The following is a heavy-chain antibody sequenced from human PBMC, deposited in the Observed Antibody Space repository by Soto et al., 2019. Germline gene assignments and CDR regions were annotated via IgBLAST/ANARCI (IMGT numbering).Heavy chain of an antibody. J-gene: IGHJ6*02. Sequence: QVQLQQWGAGLLKPSETLSLTCAVYGGSFSGYYWSWIRQPPGKGLEWIGEINHSGSTNYNPSLKSRVTISVDPSKNQFSLKLSSVTAADTAVYYCARGAGRGGYYYYGMDVWGQGTTVTVSS. CDR2: INHSGST. V-gene: IGHV4-34*01. D-gene: IGHD3-10*01. CDR3: ARGAGRGGYYYYGMDV. CDR1: GGSFSGYY.